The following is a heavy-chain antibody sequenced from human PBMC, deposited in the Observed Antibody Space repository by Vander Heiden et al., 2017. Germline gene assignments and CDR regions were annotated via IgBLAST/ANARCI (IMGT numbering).Heavy chain of an antibody. D-gene: IGHD6-13*01. J-gene: IGHJ4*02. Sequence: QVQLQQWGAGLLKPSETLSLTCAVYGGSFSGYYWSWIRQPPGKGLEWIGEINHSGSTNYNPSLKSRVTISVDTSKNQFSLKLSSVTAADTAVYYCARSGGRAAAGRTAGYWGQGTLVTVSS. CDR1: GGSFSGYY. CDR3: ARSGGRAAAGRTAGY. CDR2: INHSGST. V-gene: IGHV4-34*01.